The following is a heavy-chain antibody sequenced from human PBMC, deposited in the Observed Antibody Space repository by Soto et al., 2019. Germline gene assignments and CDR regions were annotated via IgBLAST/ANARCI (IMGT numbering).Heavy chain of an antibody. CDR2: ISGSGGST. CDR1: GFTFSSYA. CDR3: ASAAREYYYYGMDV. J-gene: IGHJ6*02. D-gene: IGHD1-26*01. V-gene: IGHV3-23*01. Sequence: EVQLLESGGGLVQPGGSLRLSCAASGFTFSSYAMSWVRQAPGKGLEWVSAISGSGGSTYYEASVKGRFTISRDNYKNTLYLQMNSLRAEDTAVYYCASAAREYYYYGMDVWGQGTTVTFSS.